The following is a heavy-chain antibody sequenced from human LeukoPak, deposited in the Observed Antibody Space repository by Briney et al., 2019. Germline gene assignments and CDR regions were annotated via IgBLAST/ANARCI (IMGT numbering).Heavy chain of an antibody. D-gene: IGHD2-2*01. CDR2: IYYSGST. CDR1: GVSISSYY. CDR3: AVGVPAAILGY. V-gene: IGHV4-59*01. J-gene: IGHJ4*02. Sequence: SETLSLTCTVSGVSISSYYWSWIRQPPGKGLERIGYIYYSGSTNYNPSLKSRVTISVDTSKNQFSLKLSSVTAADTAVYYCAVGVPAAILGYWGQGTLVTVSS.